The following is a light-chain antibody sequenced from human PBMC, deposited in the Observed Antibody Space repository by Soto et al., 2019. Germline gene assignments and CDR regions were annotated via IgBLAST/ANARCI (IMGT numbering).Light chain of an antibody. CDR3: AAWDDSLSGWV. CDR2: SSS. V-gene: IGLV1-47*02. CDR1: SSNVGKNF. Sequence: QSVLTQPPSVSAAPGQKVSISCSGSSSNVGKNFVSWYQHVPGKAPKLLIYSSSQRPSGVPDRFSGSKSGTSASLAISGLRSEDEADYYCAAWDDSLSGWVFGGGTKLTVL. J-gene: IGLJ3*02.